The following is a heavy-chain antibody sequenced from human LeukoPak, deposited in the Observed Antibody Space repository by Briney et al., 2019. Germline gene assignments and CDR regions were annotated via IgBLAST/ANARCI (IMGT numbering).Heavy chain of an antibody. CDR3: ARRAVAGNRYYYYYMDV. CDR1: GYSFTSYW. V-gene: IGHV5-51*01. Sequence: GESLKIPCKGSGYSFTSYWIGWVRPMPGKGLEWMGIIYPGDSDTRYSPSFQGQVTISADKSISTAYLQWSSLKASDTAMYYCARRAVAGNRYYYYYMDVWGKGTTVTISS. J-gene: IGHJ6*03. CDR2: IYPGDSDT. D-gene: IGHD6-19*01.